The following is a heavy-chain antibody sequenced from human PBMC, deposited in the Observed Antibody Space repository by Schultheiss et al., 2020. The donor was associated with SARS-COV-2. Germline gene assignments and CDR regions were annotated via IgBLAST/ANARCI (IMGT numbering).Heavy chain of an antibody. CDR1: GYRFTDYQ. CDR2: ISAYNGNT. D-gene: IGHD3-10*01. Sequence: GESLKISCKASGYRFTDYQISWVRQAPGQGLEWMGRISAYNGNTDYARMFQGRVIMSSDTPTTTVYMELSSLRSEDTAVYYCARDGYYSGSGSPRYYFDYWGQGTLVTVSS. V-gene: IGHV1-18*01. CDR3: ARDGYYSGSGSPRYYFDY. J-gene: IGHJ4*02.